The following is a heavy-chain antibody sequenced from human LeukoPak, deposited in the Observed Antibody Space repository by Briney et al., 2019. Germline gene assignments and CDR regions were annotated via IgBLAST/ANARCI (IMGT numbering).Heavy chain of an antibody. J-gene: IGHJ3*02. CDR2: ISSSSSYI. D-gene: IGHD2-21*02. CDR3: AREAIVVVTAGAFDI. V-gene: IGHV3-21*01. Sequence: GGSLRLSCATSGFTFSSYSMNWVRQAPGKGLEWVSSISSSSSYIYYADSVKGRFTISRDNAKNSLYLQMNSLRAEDTAVYYCAREAIVVVTAGAFDIWGQGTMDT. CDR1: GFTFSSYS.